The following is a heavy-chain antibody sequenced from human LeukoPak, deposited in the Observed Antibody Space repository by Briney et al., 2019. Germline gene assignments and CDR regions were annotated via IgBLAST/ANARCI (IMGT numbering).Heavy chain of an antibody. V-gene: IGHV4-39*01. J-gene: IGHJ5*02. CDR2: IYYSGST. D-gene: IGHD3-9*01. Sequence: PETLSLTCTVSGGSVSSSSYYWGWIRQPPGKGLEWIGSIYYSGSTYYNPSLKSRVTISVDTSKNQFSLKLSSVTAADTAVYYCARRSYDILTGPNWFDPWGQGTLVTVSS. CDR1: GGSVSSSSYY. CDR3: ARRSYDILTGPNWFDP.